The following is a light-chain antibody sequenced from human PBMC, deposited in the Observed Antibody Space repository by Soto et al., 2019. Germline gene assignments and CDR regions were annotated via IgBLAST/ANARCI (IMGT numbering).Light chain of an antibody. Sequence: NFMLTQPHSVSESPGKTVTISCTGSGGSIASKYVQWYQQRPGSAPITLIYDDNQRPSGVPDRFSGSIDFSSNSASLTISGLKTEDEVDYYCQSYDSSNPWVFGGGTKLTVL. CDR1: GGSIASKY. CDR2: DDN. CDR3: QSYDSSNPWV. V-gene: IGLV6-57*02. J-gene: IGLJ3*02.